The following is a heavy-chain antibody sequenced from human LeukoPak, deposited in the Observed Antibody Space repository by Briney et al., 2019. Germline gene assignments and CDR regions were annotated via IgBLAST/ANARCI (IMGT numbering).Heavy chain of an antibody. CDR1: DGAIAGYS. D-gene: IGHD2-15*01. V-gene: IGHV4-59*01. Sequence: PSETLSLTCTVSDGAIAGYSWSWIRQPPGKGLEWIGYIYYSGDTNYNPSLQSRVTVSVDTSKNQFSLKLTSVTAADTAVYYCARGLDQWSRGIFDYWGQGTLVTVSS. J-gene: IGHJ4*02. CDR3: ARGLDQWSRGIFDY. CDR2: IYYSGDT.